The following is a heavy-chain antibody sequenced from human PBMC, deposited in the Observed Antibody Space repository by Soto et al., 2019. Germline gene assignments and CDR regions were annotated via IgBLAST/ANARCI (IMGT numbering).Heavy chain of an antibody. Sequence: LGESLKISCTGSGYSSTGYWINWVRQMPGKGLEWMGKIDPTDSDVRYNPSFQGHVTFSADKSTSTAYLQLSRLKVSDTAMYYCATPRGGDNWFDPWGQGTLVTVFS. CDR2: IDPTDSDV. V-gene: IGHV5-10-1*01. J-gene: IGHJ5*02. CDR1: GYSSTGYW. CDR3: ATPRGGDNWFDP. D-gene: IGHD3-16*01.